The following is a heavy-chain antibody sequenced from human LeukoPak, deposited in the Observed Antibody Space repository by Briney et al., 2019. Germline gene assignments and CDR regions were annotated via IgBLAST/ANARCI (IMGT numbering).Heavy chain of an antibody. CDR3: ARGMDYDILAGPPDY. D-gene: IGHD3-9*01. CDR2: ISYDGSNK. V-gene: IGHV3-30*04. Sequence: TGRSLRLSCAASEFTFSSYAMHWVRQAPDKGLEWVALISYDGSNKEYADSVKGRFTISRDNSTNSLYLQMNSLRGEDTAVYYCARGMDYDILAGPPDYWGQGTLVTVSS. CDR1: EFTFSSYA. J-gene: IGHJ4*02.